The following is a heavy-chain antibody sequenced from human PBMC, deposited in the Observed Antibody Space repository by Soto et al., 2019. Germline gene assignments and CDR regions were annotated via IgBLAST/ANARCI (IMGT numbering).Heavy chain of an antibody. J-gene: IGHJ4*02. Sequence: QVQLVQSGAEVKKPGASVKVSCKTSGYTFTSYDINWVRQATGQGLEWMGWMNSNSGNTGYAQKFQGRVTMTRNTSISTAYMELSSLSSDDTAVYYGARGNRYVTNDYWGQGTLVTVSS. CDR2: MNSNSGNT. CDR3: ARGNRYVTNDY. D-gene: IGHD3-10*02. CDR1: GYTFTSYD. V-gene: IGHV1-8*01.